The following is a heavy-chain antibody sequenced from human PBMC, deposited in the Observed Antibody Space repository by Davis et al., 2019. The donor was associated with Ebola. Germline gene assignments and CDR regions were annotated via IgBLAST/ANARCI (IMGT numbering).Heavy chain of an antibody. CDR1: GGSISSYY. V-gene: IGHV4-59*01. J-gene: IGHJ6*02. CDR2: IYYSGST. CDR3: ARATPFYVGMDV. Sequence: PSETLSLTCTVSGGSISSYYWSWIRQPPGKGLEWIGYIYYSGSTNYNPSLKSRVTISVDTSKNQFSLKLSSVTAADTAVYYCARATPFYVGMDVWGQGTTVTVSS. D-gene: IGHD2/OR15-2a*01.